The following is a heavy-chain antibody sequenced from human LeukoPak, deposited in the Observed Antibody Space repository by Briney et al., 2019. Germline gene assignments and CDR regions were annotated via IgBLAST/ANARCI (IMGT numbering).Heavy chain of an antibody. J-gene: IGHJ4*02. CDR1: GFTLSSYW. V-gene: IGHV3-7*01. CDR2: INQDGSEK. Sequence: GGSLRLSCAGPGFTLSSYWMSWVRQAPGKGLEWVANINQDGSEKYYLDSVKGRLTISRDTAKNSLYLQMNSLRAEDTAVYYCAGGQNYFDYWGQGTLVTASS. CDR3: AGGQNYFDY.